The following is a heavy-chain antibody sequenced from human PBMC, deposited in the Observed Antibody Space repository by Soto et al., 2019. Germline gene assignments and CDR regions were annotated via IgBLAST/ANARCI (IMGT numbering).Heavy chain of an antibody. CDR3: GKPGCEGSCSSHFDY. CDR2: VYPGDSDA. CDR1: GYGFTSYW. Sequence: GESLKISCQASGYGFTSYWIAWVRQQPGKGLEWIGIVYPGDSDARYSPSFQGQVTMSADKSINTAYLQWTSLKASDSAIYYCGKPGCEGSCSSHFDYWGRGTQVTVSS. V-gene: IGHV5-51*01. D-gene: IGHD3-10*02. J-gene: IGHJ4*02.